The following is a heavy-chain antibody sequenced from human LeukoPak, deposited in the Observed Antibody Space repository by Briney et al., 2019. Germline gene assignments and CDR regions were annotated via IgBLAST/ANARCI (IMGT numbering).Heavy chain of an antibody. D-gene: IGHD2-21*02. CDR3: ARHVSSDLRIVVVTSDWYFDR. J-gene: IGHJ2*01. Sequence: SETLSLTCIVSGGSISSSRFYWGWIRQPPGKGLEWIGTIYYSGSTYYNPSLKSRVTISADTSKNQFSLNLSAVTAADTGVYYCARHVSSDLRIVVVTSDWYFDRWGRGTLVTVSS. CDR2: IYYSGST. V-gene: IGHV4-39*01. CDR1: GGSISSSRFY.